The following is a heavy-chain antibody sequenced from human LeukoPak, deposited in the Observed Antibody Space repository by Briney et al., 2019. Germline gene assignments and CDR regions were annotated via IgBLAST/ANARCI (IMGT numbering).Heavy chain of an antibody. D-gene: IGHD1-26*01. Sequence: RVASVKVSCKASGYTFIGYYLHWVRQAPGQGPEWMGHINPNSGGADYAQKFQGRVTMTRDTSISTVYMELSRLRSDDTAVYYCARDSPIVGTFYAFDIWGQGTMVTASP. CDR3: ARDSPIVGTFYAFDI. CDR2: INPNSGGA. J-gene: IGHJ3*02. V-gene: IGHV1-2*06. CDR1: GYTFIGYY.